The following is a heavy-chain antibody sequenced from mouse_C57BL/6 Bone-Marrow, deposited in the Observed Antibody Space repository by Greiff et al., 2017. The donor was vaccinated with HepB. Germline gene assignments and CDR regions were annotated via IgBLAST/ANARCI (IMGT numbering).Heavy chain of an antibody. CDR2: IYPRSGNT. Sequence: VQLQQPGAELVKPGASVKLSCKASGYTFTSYGISWVKQRTGQGLEWIGEIYPRSGNTYYNEKFKGKATLTADKSSSTAYMELCSLTSEESAVYFCARGTTVVATDWYFDVWGTGTTVTVSS. D-gene: IGHD1-1*01. J-gene: IGHJ1*03. CDR1: GYTFTSYG. CDR3: ARGTTVVATDWYFDV. V-gene: IGHV1-81*01.